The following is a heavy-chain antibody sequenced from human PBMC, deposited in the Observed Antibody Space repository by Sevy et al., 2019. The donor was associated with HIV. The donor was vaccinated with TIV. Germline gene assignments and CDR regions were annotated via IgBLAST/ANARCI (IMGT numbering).Heavy chain of an antibody. J-gene: IGHJ4*02. CDR1: GGSISSGSYY. D-gene: IGHD3-9*01. CDR3: ARARHFDIFTGYYNYFDY. CDR2: IYYSGNT. V-gene: IGHV4-31*01. Sequence: SETLSLTCTVSGGSISSGSYYWSWIRQLPGKGLEWIGFIYYSGNTYYNPSLKSPVTISVDTSKNQFSLKLNSVTAADTAVYFCARARHFDIFTGYYNYFDYWGQGTLVTVSS.